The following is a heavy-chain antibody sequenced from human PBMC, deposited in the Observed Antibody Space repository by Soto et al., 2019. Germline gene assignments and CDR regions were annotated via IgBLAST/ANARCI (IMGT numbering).Heavy chain of an antibody. CDR1: GFTFSSYG. Sequence: QVQLVESGGGVVQPGRSLRLSCAASGFTFSSYGMHWVRHAPGKGLEWVAVISYDGSNKYYADSVKGRFTISRDNSKNTLYLQMNSLRSEDTAVYYCAKGAAGYYYYGMDVWGQGTTVTVSS. J-gene: IGHJ6*02. CDR3: AKGAAGYYYYGMDV. V-gene: IGHV3-30*18. CDR2: ISYDGSNK. D-gene: IGHD6-13*01.